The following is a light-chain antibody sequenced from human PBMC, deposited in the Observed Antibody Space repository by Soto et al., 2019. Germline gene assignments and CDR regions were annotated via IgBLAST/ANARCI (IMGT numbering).Light chain of an antibody. V-gene: IGLV1-40*01. Sequence: QSVLTQPPSESGAPGQRVTISCTGSSSNIGAYYDVHWYQQLPGTAPKLLIFGNSNRPSGAPDRFSGSKSGTSASLAITGLQAEDEADYYCQSYDSSLSGYVFGTGTKVTVL. CDR2: GNS. CDR1: SSNIGAYYD. CDR3: QSYDSSLSGYV. J-gene: IGLJ1*01.